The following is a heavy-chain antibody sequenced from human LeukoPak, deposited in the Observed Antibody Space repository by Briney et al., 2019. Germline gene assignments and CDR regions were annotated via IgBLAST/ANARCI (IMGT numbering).Heavy chain of an antibody. Sequence: PGASVKVSCRASGYTFTGYYMHWLRPAPGQGLEWMGRINPNSGGTNYAQKFQGRVTMTRDTSISTAYMELSRRRSDDTAVYYCASEQWRNFDYWGQGTLVTVSS. CDR2: INPNSGGT. D-gene: IGHD6-19*01. CDR1: GYTFTGYY. J-gene: IGHJ4*02. CDR3: ASEQWRNFDY. V-gene: IGHV1-2*06.